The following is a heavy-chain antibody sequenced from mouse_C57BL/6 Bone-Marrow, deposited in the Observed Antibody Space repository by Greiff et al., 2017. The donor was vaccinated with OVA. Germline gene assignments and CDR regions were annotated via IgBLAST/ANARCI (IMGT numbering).Heavy chain of an antibody. CDR1: GFTFTDYY. V-gene: IGHV7-3*01. J-gene: IGHJ4*01. CDR3: ASSDSSGYVEGLYAMDY. Sequence: DVKLVESGGGLVQPGGSLSLSCAASGFTFTDYYMSWVRQPPGKALEWLGFIRNKANGYTTEYSASVKGRFTISRDNSQSILYLQMNALRAEDSATYYCASSDSSGYVEGLYAMDYWGQGTSVTVSS. D-gene: IGHD3-2*02. CDR2: IRNKANGYTT.